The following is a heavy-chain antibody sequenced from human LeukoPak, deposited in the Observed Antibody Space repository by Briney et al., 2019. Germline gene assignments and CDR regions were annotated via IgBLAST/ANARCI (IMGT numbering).Heavy chain of an antibody. J-gene: IGHJ4*02. Sequence: GGSLRLSCASSVFTFRNHWMHCVRQAPAKGLVWVARVDSDGSGANFVDSVKGRLTISRDNDKNTLFLQMTSLRVEDTAVYYCARGRPHLLLDHWGQGIMVTVSS. CDR1: VFTFRNHW. D-gene: IGHD2-15*01. CDR2: VDSDGSGA. V-gene: IGHV3-74*01. CDR3: ARGRPHLLLDH.